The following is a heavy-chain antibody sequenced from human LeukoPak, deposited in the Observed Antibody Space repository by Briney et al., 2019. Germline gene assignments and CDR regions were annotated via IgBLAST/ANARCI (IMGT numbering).Heavy chain of an antibody. J-gene: IGHJ4*02. CDR2: IYTSGST. V-gene: IGHV4-4*07. Sequence: SLETLSLTCTVSGGSISSYYWSWIRQPAGKGLEWIGRIYTSGSTNYNPSLKSRVTMSVDTSKNQFSLKLSSVTAADTAVYYCARTSRDGYNRAYYFDYWGQGTLVTVSS. CDR3: ARTSRDGYNRAYYFDY. D-gene: IGHD5-24*01. CDR1: GGSISSYY.